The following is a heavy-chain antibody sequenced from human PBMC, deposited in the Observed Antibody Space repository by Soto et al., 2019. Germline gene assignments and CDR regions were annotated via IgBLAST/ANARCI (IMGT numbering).Heavy chain of an antibody. Sequence: SETLSLTCTVSGGSISSGDYYWSWIRQPPGKGLEWIGYIYYSGSTYYNPSLKSRVTISVDTSKNQFSLKLSSVTAADTAVHYCARDVWDFERVYYDSSGHQLNWFDPWGQGTLVTVYS. J-gene: IGHJ5*02. V-gene: IGHV4-30-4*01. CDR2: IYYSGST. D-gene: IGHD3-22*01. CDR3: ARDVWDFERVYYDSSGHQLNWFDP. CDR1: GGSISSGDYY.